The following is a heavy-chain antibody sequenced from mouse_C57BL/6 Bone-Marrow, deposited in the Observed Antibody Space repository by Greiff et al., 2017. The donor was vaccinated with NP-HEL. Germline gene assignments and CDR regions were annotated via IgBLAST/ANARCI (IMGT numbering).Heavy chain of an antibody. V-gene: IGHV1-63*01. J-gene: IGHJ3*01. Sequence: VQLQQSGAELVRPGTSVKMSCKASGYTFTNYWIGWAKQRPGHGLEWIGDIYPGGGYTNYNEKFKGKATLTADKSSSTAYMQFSSLTSEDSAIYYCERSHDYDGDGFAYWGQGTLVTVSA. CDR3: ERSHDYDGDGFAY. CDR2: IYPGGGYT. CDR1: GYTFTNYW. D-gene: IGHD2-4*01.